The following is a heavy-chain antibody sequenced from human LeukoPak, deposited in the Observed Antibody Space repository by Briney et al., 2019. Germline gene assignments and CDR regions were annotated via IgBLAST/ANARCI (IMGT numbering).Heavy chain of an antibody. CDR1: GGSFSGYY. CDR2: INHSGST. CDR3: ARGRRPGIDY. Sequence: SETLSLTXAVYGGSFSGYYWSWIRQPPGKGLEWIGEINHSGSTNYNPSLKSRVTISVDTSKNQFSLKLSSVTAADTAVYYCARGRRPGIDYWGQGTLVTVSS. V-gene: IGHV4-34*01. J-gene: IGHJ4*02.